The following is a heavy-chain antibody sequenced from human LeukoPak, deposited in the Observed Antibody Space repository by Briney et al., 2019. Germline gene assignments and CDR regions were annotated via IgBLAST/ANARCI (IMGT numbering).Heavy chain of an antibody. CDR1: GFTFNIYS. J-gene: IGHJ5*02. CDR2: ISRASESI. CDR3: ARGATDTTRWFDP. D-gene: IGHD1-7*01. V-gene: IGHV3-21*01. Sequence: GGSLRLSCAASGFTFNIYSMAWVRQAPGKGLEWVSIISRASESIFYADSVKGRFTISRDNAKNSLYLQMDGLRAEDTAAYYCARGATDTTRWFDPWGQGTLVTVSS.